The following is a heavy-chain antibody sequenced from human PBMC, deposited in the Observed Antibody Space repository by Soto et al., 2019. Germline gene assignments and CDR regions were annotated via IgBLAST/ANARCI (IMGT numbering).Heavy chain of an antibody. J-gene: IGHJ4*02. CDR3: ARGGIAARPSYNY. Sequence: GPRTGPPSETLSLTCTVSGGSISSYYWSWIRQPPGKGLEWIGYIYYSGSTNYNPSLKSRVTISVDTSKNQFSLKLSSVTAADTAVYYCARGGIAARPSYNYWGQGTLVTVSS. D-gene: IGHD6-6*01. CDR2: IYYSGST. CDR1: GGSISSYY. V-gene: IGHV4-59*01.